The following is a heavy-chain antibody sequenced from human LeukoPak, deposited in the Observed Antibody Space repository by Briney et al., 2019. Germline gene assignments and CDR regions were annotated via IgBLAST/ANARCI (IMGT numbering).Heavy chain of an antibody. J-gene: IGHJ4*02. CDR1: GFTFDDYA. CDR3: AKDENYYDSSGLLGS. V-gene: IGHV3-9*01. Sequence: GRSLRLSCAASGFTFDDYAMHWVRQAPGKGLEWVSGISWNSGSIGYADSVKGRFTISRDNAKNPLYLQMNSLRAEDTALYYCAKDENYYDSSGLLGSWGQGTLVTVSS. D-gene: IGHD3-22*01. CDR2: ISWNSGSI.